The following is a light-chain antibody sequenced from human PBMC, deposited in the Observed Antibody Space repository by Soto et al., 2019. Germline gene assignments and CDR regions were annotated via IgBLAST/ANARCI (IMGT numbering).Light chain of an antibody. V-gene: IGKV3-15*01. CDR2: ATS. CDR1: QSVSIN. CDR3: QQYNNWPPYT. J-gene: IGKJ2*01. Sequence: ETVMTQSPSTLSVSPLERSTLSCRASQSVSINLAWYQQKPGQAPGLLIYATSTRAAGIPARFSGSGSGTEFTLTINSLQSEDFAVYYCQQYNNWPPYTFGQGTKVDIK.